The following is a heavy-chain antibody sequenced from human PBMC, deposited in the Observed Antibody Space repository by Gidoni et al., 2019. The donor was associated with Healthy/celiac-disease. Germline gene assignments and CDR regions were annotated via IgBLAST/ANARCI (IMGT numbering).Heavy chain of an antibody. CDR3: ARVWCSSTSCYGGVFDGMDV. V-gene: IGHV3-30-3*01. J-gene: IGHJ6*02. D-gene: IGHD2-2*01. CDR1: GFTFSSSA. CDR2: ISYDGSNK. Sequence: QVQLVEPGGGVVQPGRSLRLSCAASGFTFSSSAMPWVRQAPGKGLEWVAVISYDGSNKYYADSVKGRFTISRDNSKNTLYLQMNSLRAEDTAVYYCARVWCSSTSCYGGVFDGMDVWGQGTTVTVSS.